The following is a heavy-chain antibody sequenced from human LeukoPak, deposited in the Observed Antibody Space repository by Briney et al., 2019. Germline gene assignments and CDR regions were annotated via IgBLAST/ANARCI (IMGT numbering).Heavy chain of an antibody. J-gene: IGHJ4*02. CDR2: IRHDGSIK. D-gene: IGHD5-18*01. CDR3: ATDRYIYGDY. V-gene: IGHV3-30*02. CDR1: GFTFTNYD. Sequence: PGGSLRLSCAASGFTFTNYDMHWVRQAPGKGLEWVAFIRHDGSIKYYVDSVKGRFTISRDNSKNTLYLQMNSLRAEDTAVYFCATDRYIYGDYWGQGTLVTVSS.